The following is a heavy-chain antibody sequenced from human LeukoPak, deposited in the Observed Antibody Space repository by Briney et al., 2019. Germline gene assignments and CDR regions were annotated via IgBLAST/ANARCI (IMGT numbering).Heavy chain of an antibody. J-gene: IGHJ3*02. CDR1: GGSISSYY. V-gene: IGHV4-59*01. D-gene: IGHD3-16*01. CDR3: AREGRGGAFDI. Sequence: PSETLSLTCTVSGGSISSYYWSWIRQPPGKGLEWIGYVYCSGSTNYNPSLKSRVTISINTSQNQFSLKLSSVIAADTAVYYCAREGRGGAFDIWGQGTMVTVSS. CDR2: VYCSGST.